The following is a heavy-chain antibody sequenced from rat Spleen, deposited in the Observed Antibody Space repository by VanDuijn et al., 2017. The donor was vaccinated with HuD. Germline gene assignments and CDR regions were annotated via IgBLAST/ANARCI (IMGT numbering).Heavy chain of an antibody. J-gene: IGHJ2*01. CDR1: GFSLSNYG. Sequence: QVQLKESGPGLVKPSLTLSLTCTVSGFSLSNYGVFWVRQPPGKGLEWMGVIWGNGNANYNSVLKSRLSISRDTSKSQVFLKMNSLQTEDTAMYFCARSNGYGPFDYWGQGVMVTVSS. V-gene: IGHV2-13*01. D-gene: IGHD1-3*01. CDR2: IWGNGNA. CDR3: ARSNGYGPFDY.